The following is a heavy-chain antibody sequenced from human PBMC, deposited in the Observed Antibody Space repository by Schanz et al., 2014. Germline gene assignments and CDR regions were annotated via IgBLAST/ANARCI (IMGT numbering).Heavy chain of an antibody. CDR2: IWNNGVTK. CDR3: ARPRFDYGEVDY. J-gene: IGHJ4*02. Sequence: QAQLMESGGGVVQPGTSLILSCSVSGFSLNTYGIHWFRQPAGKGLEWVAVIWNNGVTKYYADSVRGRFTISRDRFQNTLYLRMSSLRAEDMAVYYCARPRFDYGEVDYWGRGTLVIVSS. D-gene: IGHD4-17*01. CDR1: GFSLNTYG. V-gene: IGHV3-33*01.